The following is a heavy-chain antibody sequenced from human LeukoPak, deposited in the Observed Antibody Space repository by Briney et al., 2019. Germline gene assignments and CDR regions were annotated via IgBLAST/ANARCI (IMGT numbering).Heavy chain of an antibody. D-gene: IGHD4-17*01. J-gene: IGHJ4*02. CDR2: ISGSSGLT. CDR1: GFTFSNYA. CDR3: ARRGESASYGDYRFDY. Sequence: GGSLRLSCAASGFTFSNYAMSWVRQAPGRGLEWVSAISGSSGLTYYADSVKGRFTISRDNSKSTLFLQMNSLRAEDTAVYYCARRGESASYGDYRFDYWGQGTLVTVSS. V-gene: IGHV3-23*01.